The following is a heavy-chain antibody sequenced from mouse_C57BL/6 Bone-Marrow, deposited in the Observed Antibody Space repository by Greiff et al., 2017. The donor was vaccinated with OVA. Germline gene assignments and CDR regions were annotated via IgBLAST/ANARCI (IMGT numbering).Heavy chain of an antibody. Sequence: QVQLKESGADLAKPGASVKLSCKASGYTFTSYWMHWVKQRPGQGLEWIGYINPSSGYTKYNQKFKDKATLTADKSSSTAYMQLSSLTYEDSAVYYCANLYYFDYWGQGTTLTVSS. CDR3: ANLYYFDY. J-gene: IGHJ2*01. V-gene: IGHV1-7*01. CDR1: GYTFTSYW. CDR2: INPSSGYT.